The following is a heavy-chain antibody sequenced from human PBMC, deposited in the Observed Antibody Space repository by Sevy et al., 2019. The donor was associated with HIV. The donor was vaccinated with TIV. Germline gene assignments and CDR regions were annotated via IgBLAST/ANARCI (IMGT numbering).Heavy chain of an antibody. Sequence: GESLKISCAASGFTFSSSAMHWVRQAPGKGLEWVALISYDANNIFYADSVKGRFTISRDNSKNTLYLQMNSLRVEDTAVYYCARDGIAARLGLDYWGQGTLVTVSS. CDR3: ARDGIAARLGLDY. J-gene: IGHJ4*02. CDR2: ISYDANNI. V-gene: IGHV3-30-3*01. CDR1: GFTFSSSA. D-gene: IGHD6-6*01.